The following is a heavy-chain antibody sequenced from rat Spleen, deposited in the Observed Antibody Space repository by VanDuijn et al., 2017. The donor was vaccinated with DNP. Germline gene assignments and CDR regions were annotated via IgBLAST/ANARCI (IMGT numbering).Heavy chain of an antibody. CDR3: ARQDWALDY. V-gene: IGHV5-22*01. CDR1: GFTFSDYY. D-gene: IGHD5-1*01. Sequence: EVQLVESGGGLVQPGRSMKLSCAASGFTFSDYYMAWVRQAPKKGLEWVASISYEASSTYYGDSVKGRFSLSRDNAKSTLYLQLNSLRSEDTATYYCARQDWALDYWGQGVMVTVSS. CDR2: ISYEASST. J-gene: IGHJ2*01.